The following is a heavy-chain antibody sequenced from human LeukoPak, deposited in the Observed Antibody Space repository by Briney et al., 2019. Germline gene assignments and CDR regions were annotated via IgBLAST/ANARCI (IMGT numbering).Heavy chain of an antibody. V-gene: IGHV3-9*01. CDR3: AKVVLGYSYGAQFDY. Sequence: GGSLRLSCAASGFTVDDYAMHWVRPAPGKGLEWGSGISWNGASIGYADSVKGRFTISRANAKNSLYLQMNSQRAEDTGLYYCAKVVLGYSYGAQFDYWGQATLVSVCS. J-gene: IGHJ4*02. CDR1: GFTVDDYA. D-gene: IGHD5-18*01. CDR2: ISWNGASI.